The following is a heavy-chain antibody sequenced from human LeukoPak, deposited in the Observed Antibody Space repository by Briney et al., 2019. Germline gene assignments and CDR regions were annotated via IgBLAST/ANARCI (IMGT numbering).Heavy chain of an antibody. D-gene: IGHD1-26*01. V-gene: IGHV1-8*01. Sequence: ASVKLSCKASGYTFTSYYINWVRQPTGQGLEWIGWMNPNSGNTGYAHNIQGIITITRNTYITSAYKVLTIITSDNTVVYYSARGRGSYQPIDPWGQGTLVTVSS. CDR1: GYTFTSYY. J-gene: IGHJ5*02. CDR2: MNPNSGNT. CDR3: ARGRGSYQPIDP.